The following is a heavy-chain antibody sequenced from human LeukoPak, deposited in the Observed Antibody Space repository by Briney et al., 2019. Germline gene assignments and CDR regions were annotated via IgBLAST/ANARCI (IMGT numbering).Heavy chain of an antibody. CDR2: ISYDGSNK. D-gene: IGHD3-22*01. J-gene: IGHJ4*02. CDR1: GFTFSSYA. CDR3: ARVPARYYDSSGLDY. Sequence: GGSLRLSCAAYGFTFSSYAMHWVRQAPGKGLEWVAVISYDGSNKYYADSVKGRFTISRDNSKNTLYLQMNSLRAEDTAVYYCARVPARYYDSSGLDYWGQGTLVTVSS. V-gene: IGHV3-30-3*01.